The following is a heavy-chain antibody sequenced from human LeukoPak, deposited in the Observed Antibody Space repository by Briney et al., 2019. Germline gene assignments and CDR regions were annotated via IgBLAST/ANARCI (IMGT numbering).Heavy chain of an antibody. CDR1: GFTFSSYA. J-gene: IGHJ6*03. V-gene: IGHV3-23*01. D-gene: IGHD3-16*01. CDR2: MSTNGVAT. CDR3: AKSLRGTRSYYYYYMDV. Sequence: GGSLRLSCAASGFTFSSYAMSWVRQAPGKGLGWVSTMSTNGVATHYADSVKGRFTISRDNSKNSLYLQMNSLRGDDTAVYYCAKSLRGTRSYYYYYMDVWGKGTTVTVSS.